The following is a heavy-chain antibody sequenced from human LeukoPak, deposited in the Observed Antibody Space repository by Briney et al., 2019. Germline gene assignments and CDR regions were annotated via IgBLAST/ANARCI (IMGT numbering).Heavy chain of an antibody. Sequence: GGSLRLSCSASGFTFSSYVMFWVRQAPGKGLEWVSVIYSIGSTFYADSVKGRFTISRDNSKNTLYLHMNSLRTEDTAVYYCARDRVYLGREDAFDIWGQGTMVTVSS. CDR3: ARDRVYLGREDAFDI. J-gene: IGHJ3*02. CDR2: IYSIGST. CDR1: GFTFSSYV. D-gene: IGHD7-27*01. V-gene: IGHV3-53*01.